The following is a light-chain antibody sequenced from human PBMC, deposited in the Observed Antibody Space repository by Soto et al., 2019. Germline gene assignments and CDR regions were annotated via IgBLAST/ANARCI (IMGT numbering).Light chain of an antibody. Sequence: EIVMTQSPATLSVSPGERATLSCRASQSVGSNLAWYQQKPGHAPRLLIYGVSTRATGIPARFSGSGSGTEFTITISGMQSEDAEVYYCQQYNNWSGKFGQGPKV. V-gene: IGKV3-15*01. CDR3: QQYNNWSGK. CDR2: GVS. CDR1: QSVGSN. J-gene: IGKJ1*01.